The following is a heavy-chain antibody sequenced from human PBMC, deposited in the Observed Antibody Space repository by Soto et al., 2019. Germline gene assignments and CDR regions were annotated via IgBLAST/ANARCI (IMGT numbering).Heavy chain of an antibody. CDR1: GGTFNVYT. CDR3: ALVSWSGETFDL. Sequence: QVQLVQSGAEVKKPGSSVKVSCKASGGTFNVYTIIWVRQAPREGLEWMGRIIPLLAITNYSQRFQGRVTLTAHTSTTTAYMELSSLTSEATAVYYCALVSWSGETFDLWGPGTLVTVSS. CDR2: IIPLLAIT. J-gene: IGHJ3*01. D-gene: IGHD6-13*01. V-gene: IGHV1-69*02.